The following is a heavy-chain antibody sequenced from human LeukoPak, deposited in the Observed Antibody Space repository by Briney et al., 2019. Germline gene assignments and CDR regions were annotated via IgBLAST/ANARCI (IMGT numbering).Heavy chain of an antibody. D-gene: IGHD2/OR15-2a*01. J-gene: IGHJ6*03. CDR3: AKDLEDSTDYYYYMDV. CDR2: ISGSGGST. Sequence: GGSLRLSCAASGFTFSSYAMSWVRQAPGKGLEWVSAISGSGGSTYYADSVKGRFTISRDNSKNTLYLQMNSLRAEDTAVYYCAKDLEDSTDYYYYMDVWGKGTTVTVSS. V-gene: IGHV3-23*01. CDR1: GFTFSSYA.